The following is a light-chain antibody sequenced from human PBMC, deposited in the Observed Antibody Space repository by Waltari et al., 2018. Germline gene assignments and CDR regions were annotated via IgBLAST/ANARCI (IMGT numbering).Light chain of an antibody. J-gene: IGKJ2*01. CDR3: LQDYNYPRT. Sequence: AIQMTQSPSSLSASVGDRPPITCRASQGIRNELAWYQQKPGKAPKVLIYGASSLQSGVPSRFTGSGSDTDFTLTISSLQPEDFATYYCLQDYNYPRTFGQGTKLEIK. CDR1: QGIRNE. CDR2: GAS. V-gene: IGKV1-6*01.